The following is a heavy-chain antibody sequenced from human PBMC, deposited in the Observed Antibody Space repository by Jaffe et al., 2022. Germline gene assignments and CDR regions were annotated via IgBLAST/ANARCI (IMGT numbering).Heavy chain of an antibody. CDR2: INHSGST. Sequence: QVQLQQWGAGLLKPSETLSLTCAVYGGSFSGYYWSWIRQPPGKGLEWIGEINHSGSTNYNPSLKSRVTISVDTSKNQFSLKLSSVTAADTAVYYCARGLRFLGGDYFDYWGQGTLVTVSS. V-gene: IGHV4-34*01. D-gene: IGHD3-3*01. CDR3: ARGLRFLGGDYFDY. CDR1: GGSFSGYY. J-gene: IGHJ4*02.